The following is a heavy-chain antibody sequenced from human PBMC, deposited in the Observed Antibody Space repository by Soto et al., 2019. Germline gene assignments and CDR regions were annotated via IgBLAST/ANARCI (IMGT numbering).Heavy chain of an antibody. D-gene: IGHD2-2*01. J-gene: IGHJ6*02. V-gene: IGHV3-30-3*01. CDR3: ARVDCSTTTCYYYGFDV. Sequence: GGSLRLSCAASGFDFSGYTIHWVRQAPGKGLEWVAVISYDGSDKYYADSVKGRFTISRDNAKKTLYLQMNSLRIEDTAVYYCARVDCSTTTCYYYGFDVWGQGTTVTVSS. CDR1: GFDFSGYT. CDR2: ISYDGSDK.